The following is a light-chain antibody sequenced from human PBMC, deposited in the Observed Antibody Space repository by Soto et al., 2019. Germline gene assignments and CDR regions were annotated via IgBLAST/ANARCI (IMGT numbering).Light chain of an antibody. V-gene: IGKV2-30*02. J-gene: IGKJ1*01. CDR1: QSLVHSDGIAY. CDR2: KVS. Sequence: DVVMTQSPLSLPVTLGQPASISCRSNQSLVHSDGIAYFSWFQQRPGRSPRRLIYKVSNRDSGVPARFSGSGSGTDFALKISRVEAEDVGVYYCMQRIDFPRTFGQGTKVDI. CDR3: MQRIDFPRT.